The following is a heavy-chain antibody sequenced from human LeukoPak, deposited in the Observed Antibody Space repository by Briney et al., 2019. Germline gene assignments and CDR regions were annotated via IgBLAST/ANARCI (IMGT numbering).Heavy chain of an antibody. D-gene: IGHD3-16*01. V-gene: IGHV4-38-2*01. CDR1: GYSISSGDY. CDR3: ARNRSEPLGNGGSFDY. J-gene: IGHJ4*02. CDR2: IFNSGST. Sequence: SETLSLTCAVSGYSISSGDYWGWIRQPPGKGLEWVGSIFNSGSTYYNPSLKSRVTISADTSKRHFSLKLSSVTAADTAVYYCARNRSEPLGNGGSFDYWGQGTLVTVSS.